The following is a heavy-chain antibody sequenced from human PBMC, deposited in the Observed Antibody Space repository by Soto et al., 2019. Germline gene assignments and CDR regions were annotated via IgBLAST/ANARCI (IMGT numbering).Heavy chain of an antibody. CDR1: GFTFSSYA. J-gene: IGHJ6*02. Sequence: PGGSQRLSCAASGFTFSSYAMSWVRQAPGKGLEWVPAISGSGGSTYYADSVKGRFTISRDNSKNTLYLQMNSLRAEDTAVYYCAKDLEPPITLDMDVWGQGTTVTVSS. V-gene: IGHV3-23*01. D-gene: IGHD3-3*01. CDR2: ISGSGGST. CDR3: AKDLEPPITLDMDV.